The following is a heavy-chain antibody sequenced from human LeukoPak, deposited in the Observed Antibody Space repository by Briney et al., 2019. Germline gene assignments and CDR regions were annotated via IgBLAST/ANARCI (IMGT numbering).Heavy chain of an antibody. CDR2: INPNSGVT. J-gene: IGHJ5*01. Sequence: ASVKVSCKASGYTFSGYSMHSVRQAPGQGLEWMGRINPNSGVTYYAQKFQGRVTMTSDTSITTAYMELSSLTSDDTATYYCARDASNWSAFDSWGQGTLVIVSS. D-gene: IGHD1-20*01. CDR1: GYTFSGYS. V-gene: IGHV1-2*06. CDR3: ARDASNWSAFDS.